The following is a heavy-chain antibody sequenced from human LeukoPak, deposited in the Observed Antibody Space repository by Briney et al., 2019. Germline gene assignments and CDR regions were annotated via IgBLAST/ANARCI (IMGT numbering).Heavy chain of an antibody. D-gene: IGHD6-13*01. Sequence: GASVKVSCKASGYIFTTYVISGVRQAPGQGLEWMGWISTYNGNPTYVQNLQGTVTMTTDTSTSTAYMELRSLRADDTAVYYCARDSGRIAANFDYWGQGTLVTVSS. CDR1: GYIFTTYV. CDR2: ISTYNGNP. CDR3: ARDSGRIAANFDY. J-gene: IGHJ4*02. V-gene: IGHV1-18*01.